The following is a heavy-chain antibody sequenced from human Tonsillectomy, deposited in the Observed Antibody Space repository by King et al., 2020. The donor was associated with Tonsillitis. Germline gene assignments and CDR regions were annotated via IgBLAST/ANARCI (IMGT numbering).Heavy chain of an antibody. Sequence: VQLVESGGGVVQPGGSLRLSCAASGFTFSSYAMHWVRQAPGKGLEWVAVIAYHGVNKYYADSVKGRFTFSRDNSKNTLYLQMNSLRADDTAVYYCAREGGGNSDYFDYWGQGTLVTVSS. CDR2: IAYHGVNK. V-gene: IGHV3-30-3*01. J-gene: IGHJ4*02. CDR3: AREGGGNSDYFDY. CDR1: GFTFSSYA. D-gene: IGHD4-23*01.